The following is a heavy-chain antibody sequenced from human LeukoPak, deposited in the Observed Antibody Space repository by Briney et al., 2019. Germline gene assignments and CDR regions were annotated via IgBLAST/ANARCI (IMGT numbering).Heavy chain of an antibody. Sequence: GGSLRLSCVASGFTFSDYYMSWIRQAPGKGLEWVSYISGSDGTIKYADSVKGRFTISRDNAKNSLYLQMNSLRVEDTAVYYCARGITQRDYWGQGTLVTVSS. J-gene: IGHJ4*02. CDR2: ISGSDGTI. V-gene: IGHV3-11*01. CDR1: GFTFSDYY. CDR3: ARGITQRDY.